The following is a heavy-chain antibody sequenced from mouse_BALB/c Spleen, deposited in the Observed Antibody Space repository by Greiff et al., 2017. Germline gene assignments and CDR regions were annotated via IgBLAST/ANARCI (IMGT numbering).Heavy chain of an antibody. CDR2: ISDGGSYT. V-gene: IGHV5-4*02. J-gene: IGHJ4*01. Sequence: EVKLVESGGGLVKPGGSLNLSCAASGFPFSDYYMYWVRQTPAKRLEWVATISDGGSYTYYPDSVKGRFTISSNHAKNNLYLQMSSLKSEDTAMYDCARDGGAMDYWGQGTSVTVSA. CDR3: ARDGGAMDY. CDR1: GFPFSDYY.